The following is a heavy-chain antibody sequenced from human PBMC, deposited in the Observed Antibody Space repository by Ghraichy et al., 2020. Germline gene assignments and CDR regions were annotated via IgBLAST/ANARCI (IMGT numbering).Heavy chain of an antibody. V-gene: IGHV3-23*01. D-gene: IGHD7-27*01. Sequence: LKVSCAASGFTFSSYAMSWVRQAPGKGLEWVSAISGSGGSTYYADSVKGRFTISRDNSKNTLYLQMNSLRAEDTAVYYCAKAQELGIIDYYYMDVWGKGTTVTVSS. CDR3: AKAQELGIIDYYYMDV. J-gene: IGHJ6*03. CDR2: ISGSGGST. CDR1: GFTFSSYA.